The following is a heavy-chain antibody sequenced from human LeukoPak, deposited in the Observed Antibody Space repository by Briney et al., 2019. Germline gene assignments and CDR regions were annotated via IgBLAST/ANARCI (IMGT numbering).Heavy chain of an antibody. D-gene: IGHD2-2*01. CDR2: ISYDGRNI. Sequence: GGSLRLSCAASGFTFNNYGMHWVRQAPGKGLEWVAVISYDGRNIHYPDSVKGRFTISRDISTDTLWLQMDSLRTEDTAVYYCAKGPLRGTAAAIDYWGQGTLVTVSP. V-gene: IGHV3-30*18. CDR1: GFTFNNYG. CDR3: AKGPLRGTAAAIDY. J-gene: IGHJ4*02.